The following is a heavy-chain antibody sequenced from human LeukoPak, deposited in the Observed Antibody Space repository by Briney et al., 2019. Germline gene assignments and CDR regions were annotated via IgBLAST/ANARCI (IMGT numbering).Heavy chain of an antibody. J-gene: IGHJ4*02. Sequence: GGSLRLSCAASGFTFSSYGMHWARQAPGKGLEWVAFIRYDGSNKYYADSVKGRFTISRDNSKNTLYLQMNSLRAEDTAVYYCAKDSVARDLYYFDYWGQGTLVTVSS. V-gene: IGHV3-30*02. CDR1: GFTFSSYG. CDR3: AKDSVARDLYYFDY. D-gene: IGHD2-15*01. CDR2: IRYDGSNK.